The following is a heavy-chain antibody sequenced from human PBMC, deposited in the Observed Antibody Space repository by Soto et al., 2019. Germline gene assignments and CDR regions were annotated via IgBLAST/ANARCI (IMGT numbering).Heavy chain of an antibody. V-gene: IGHV3-9*01. Sequence: GGSLRLSCAASGFTFDDYAMHWVRQAPGKGLEWVSGISWNSGTIGYANSVKGRFTISRDNAKNSLYLQMNGLRAEDTALYYCAKGGKYSDFWSGYYMVAHWGQGTLVTVSS. CDR2: ISWNSGTI. D-gene: IGHD3-3*01. CDR3: AKGGKYSDFWSGYYMVAH. J-gene: IGHJ4*02. CDR1: GFTFDDYA.